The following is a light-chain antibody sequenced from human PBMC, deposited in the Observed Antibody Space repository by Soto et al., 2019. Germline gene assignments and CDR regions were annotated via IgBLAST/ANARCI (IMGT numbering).Light chain of an antibody. CDR3: NSYTSASFYV. J-gene: IGLJ1*01. V-gene: IGLV2-14*01. CDR1: TSDIAGYNY. CDR2: EVT. Sequence: QSVLAQPASVSGSPGQSITISCTGTTSDIAGYNYVSWYQQHPGKAPKLLIYEVTSRASGVSHRFSGSKSGNTASLTISGFQAEDEAEYYCNSYTSASFYVFGTGTKVTVL.